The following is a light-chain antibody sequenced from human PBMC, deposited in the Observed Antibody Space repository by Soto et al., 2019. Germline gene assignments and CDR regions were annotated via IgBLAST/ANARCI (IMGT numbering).Light chain of an antibody. CDR1: SSDVGAYNF. V-gene: IGLV2-14*03. CDR2: DVS. J-gene: IGLJ1*01. Sequence: QSALTQPAAVSGYRGQSITISCTGTSSDVGAYNFVSWYQQHPGKLPKLMIFDVSRRPSGVSDRFSGSKSGNTASLTISGLQAEDEGDYYCSSYTSSSTHVFGSGTKLTVL. CDR3: SSYTSSSTHV.